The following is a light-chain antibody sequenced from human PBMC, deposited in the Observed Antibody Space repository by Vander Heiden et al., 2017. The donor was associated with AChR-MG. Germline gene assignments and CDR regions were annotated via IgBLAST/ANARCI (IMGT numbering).Light chain of an antibody. Sequence: QSALTQPASVSGSPGQSITISCTGTSRHVGGYNYVSWYQQHPGKAPTLMIYDVSNRPSGVSNRFSGSRSGNTASLTISGLQAEDEADYYCSSYTSSSTLVVFGGGTKLTVL. CDR3: SSYTSSSTLVV. V-gene: IGLV2-14*03. CDR2: DVS. J-gene: IGLJ2*01. CDR1: SRHVGGYNY.